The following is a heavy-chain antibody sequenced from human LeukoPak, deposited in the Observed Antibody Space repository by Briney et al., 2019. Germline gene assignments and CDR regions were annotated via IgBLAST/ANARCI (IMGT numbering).Heavy chain of an antibody. Sequence: GGSLRLSCAASGFTFSSYGMHWVRQAPGKGLEWVAFIQYDGSNKYYADSVKGRFTISRDNSKNTLYLQMNSLRAEDTAVYYCAKGGKGDYYFDYWGQGTLVTVSS. D-gene: IGHD3-16*01. CDR2: IQYDGSNK. CDR1: GFTFSSYG. J-gene: IGHJ4*02. V-gene: IGHV3-30*02. CDR3: AKGGKGDYYFDY.